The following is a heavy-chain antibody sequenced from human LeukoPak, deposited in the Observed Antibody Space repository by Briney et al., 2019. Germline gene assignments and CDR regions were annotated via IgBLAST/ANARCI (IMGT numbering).Heavy chain of an antibody. CDR1: GYTFTGYY. CDR2: INPNSGGT. V-gene: IGHV1-2*04. J-gene: IGHJ6*03. D-gene: IGHD3-3*01. Sequence: ASVKVSCKASGYTFTGYYMHWVRQAPGQGLEWMGWINPNSGGTNYAQKFQGWVTKTRDTSFSTAYMELSRLRSDDTAVYYCARAGESGYGWYYYYMDVWGKGTTVTVSS. CDR3: ARAGESGYGWYYYYMDV.